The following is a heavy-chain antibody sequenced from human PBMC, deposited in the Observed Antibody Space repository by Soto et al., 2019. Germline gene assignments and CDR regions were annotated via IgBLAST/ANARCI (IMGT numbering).Heavy chain of an antibody. D-gene: IGHD2-15*01. V-gene: IGHV4-34*01. CDR2: INHSGST. Sequence: SETLCLTCAVYGGSFSGYYWSWIRQPPGKGLEWIGEINHSGSTNYNPSLKSRVTISVDTSKNQFSLKLSSVTAADTAVYYCAREDRYYCSGGSCYPDVWGQGITVTVSS. CDR3: AREDRYYCSGGSCYPDV. J-gene: IGHJ6*02. CDR1: GGSFSGYY.